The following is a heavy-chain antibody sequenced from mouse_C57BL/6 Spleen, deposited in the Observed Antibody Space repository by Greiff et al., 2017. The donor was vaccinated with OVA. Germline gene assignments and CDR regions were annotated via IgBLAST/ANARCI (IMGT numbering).Heavy chain of an antibody. J-gene: IGHJ4*01. D-gene: IGHD1-1*01. CDR3: ARKGTTVVGMDY. CDR2: IWSGGST. CDR1: GFSLTSYG. Sequence: QVQLKESGPGLVQPSQSLSITCTVSGFSLTSYGVHWVRQSPGKGLEWLGVIWSGGSTDNNAAFISRLSISKDNSTSQVFFKMNSLQADDTAIYYCARKGTTVVGMDYWGQGTSVTVSS. V-gene: IGHV2-2*01.